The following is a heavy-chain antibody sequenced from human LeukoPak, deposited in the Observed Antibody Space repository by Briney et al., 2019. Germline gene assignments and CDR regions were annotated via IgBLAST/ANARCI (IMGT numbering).Heavy chain of an antibody. CDR3: ARDRDYGDNYYFDY. Sequence: VASVKVSCKASGGTFSSYAISWVRQAPGQGLEWMGGIIPIFGTANYAQKFQGRVTITADESTSTAYMELSSLRSEDTAVYYCARDRDYGDNYYFDYWGQGTLVTVSS. V-gene: IGHV1-69*13. J-gene: IGHJ4*02. CDR2: IIPIFGTA. D-gene: IGHD4-23*01. CDR1: GGTFSSYA.